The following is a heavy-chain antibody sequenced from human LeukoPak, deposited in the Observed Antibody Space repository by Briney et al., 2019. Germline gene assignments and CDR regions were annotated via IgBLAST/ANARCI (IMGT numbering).Heavy chain of an antibody. CDR3: ARDSSGCLDY. D-gene: IGHD6-19*01. J-gene: IGHJ4*02. V-gene: IGHV4-31*03. CDR1: GGSISSGDYY. CDR2: IYYSGST. Sequence: SETLSLTCTVSGGSISSGDYYWSWIRQHPGKGREWIVYIYYSGSTYYNPSLKSRVTISVDTSKNQFSLKLSSVTAADTAVYYCARDSSGCLDYWGQGTLVTVSS.